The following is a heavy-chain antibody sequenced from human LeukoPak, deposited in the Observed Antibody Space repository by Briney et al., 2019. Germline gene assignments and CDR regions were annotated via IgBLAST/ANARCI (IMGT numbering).Heavy chain of an antibody. J-gene: IGHJ4*02. Sequence: GGSLRLSCAASGFTFNNYNMNWVRQAPGKALEWVSSITSSGAYIFYADSVKGRFTISRDNAKDSLYLQMNSLGPEDTAVYYCAREVRGFDYWGQGTLVTVSS. CDR2: ITSSGAYI. D-gene: IGHD4-11*01. CDR1: GFTFNNYN. V-gene: IGHV3-21*01. CDR3: AREVRGFDY.